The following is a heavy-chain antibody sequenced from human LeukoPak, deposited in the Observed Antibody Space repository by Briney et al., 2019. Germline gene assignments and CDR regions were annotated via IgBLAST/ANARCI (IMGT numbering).Heavy chain of an antibody. CDR2: ISGSGGNT. V-gene: IGHV3-23*01. CDR3: ANTDIVVVPAAIPGWFDP. Sequence: PGGSLRLSCAASGFTFSTYAMSWVRQAPGKGLEWVSAISGSGGNTYYADSVKGRFTISRDNSKNTLYLQMNSLRAEDTAVYYCANTDIVVVPAAIPGWFDPWGQGTLVTVSS. J-gene: IGHJ5*02. CDR1: GFTFSTYA. D-gene: IGHD2-2*01.